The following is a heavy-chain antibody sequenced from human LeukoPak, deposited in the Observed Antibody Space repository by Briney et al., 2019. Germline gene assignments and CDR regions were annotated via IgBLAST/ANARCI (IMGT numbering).Heavy chain of an antibody. J-gene: IGHJ6*03. V-gene: IGHV1-18*01. CDR2: ISAYNGNT. Sequence: ASVKVSCKASGYTFTSYGISWVRQAPGQGLEWMGWISAYNGNTNYAQKLQGRVTMTTDTSTSTAYMELRSLRSDDTAVYYCARARCSGGSYYHYYYYYYMDVWGKGTTVTVSS. CDR3: ARARCSGGSYYHYYYYYYMDV. CDR1: GYTFTSYG. D-gene: IGHD2-15*01.